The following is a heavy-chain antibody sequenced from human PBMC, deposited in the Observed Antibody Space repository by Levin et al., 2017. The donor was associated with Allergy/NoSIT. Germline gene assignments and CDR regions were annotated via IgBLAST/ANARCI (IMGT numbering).Heavy chain of an antibody. CDR3: TRGDDDGFAY. CDR1: GFTFSGYG. D-gene: IGHD3-10*01. Sequence: GGSLRLSCAASGFTFSGYGIHWVRQTSGKGLEWIGRIRGKAKNYATVYAASVKGRFTISRDDSKNMAYLQMNSLISEDTAVYYCTRGDDDGFAYWGQGTLVTVSS. CDR2: IRGKAKNYAT. J-gene: IGHJ4*02. V-gene: IGHV3-73*01.